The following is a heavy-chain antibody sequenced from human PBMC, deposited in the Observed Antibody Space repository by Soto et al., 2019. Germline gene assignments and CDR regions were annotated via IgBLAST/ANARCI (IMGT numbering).Heavy chain of an antibody. CDR2: IKQDGSEK. CDR1: GFTFSSYW. J-gene: IGHJ4*02. CDR3: AREGVDGPYPY. V-gene: IGHV3-7*05. D-gene: IGHD2-15*01. Sequence: GGSLRLSRAASGFTFSSYWMSWVRQAPGKGLEWVANIKQDGSEKYYVDSVKGRFTISRDNAKNSLYLQMNSLRAEDTAVYYCAREGVDGPYPYWSQGTLVTVSS.